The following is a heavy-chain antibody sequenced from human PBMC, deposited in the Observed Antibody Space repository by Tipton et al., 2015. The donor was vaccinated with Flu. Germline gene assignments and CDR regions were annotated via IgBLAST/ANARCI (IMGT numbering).Heavy chain of an antibody. V-gene: IGHV1-18*01. CDR3: ARGGYSSGSPLVFYYYYYGMDV. J-gene: IGHJ6*02. CDR1: GYTFTSYG. CDR2: ISAYNGNT. Sequence: QVQLVQSGAEVKKPGASVKVSCKASGYTFTSYGISWVRQAPGQGLEWMGWISAYNGNTNYAQKLQGRVTMTTDTSTSTAYMELRSLRSDDTAVYYCARGGYSSGSPLVFYYYYYGMDVWGQGTTVTVSS. D-gene: IGHD6-19*01.